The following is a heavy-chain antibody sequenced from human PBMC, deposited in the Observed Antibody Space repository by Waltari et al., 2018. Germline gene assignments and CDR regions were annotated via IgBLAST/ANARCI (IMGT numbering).Heavy chain of an antibody. D-gene: IGHD3-10*01. V-gene: IGHV3-23*04. Sequence: EVQLVESGGGLIQPGGSLRLSCAASGFSNSDYGVSWVRKAPGKGLEWVSRIRASGGNVAYTDSVMGRFTISRDTSQNTVYLQMIGLRVEDTAVYYCTRSISQGVTASDYWGQGTLVTVSS. CDR3: TRSISQGVTASDY. CDR1: GFSNSDYG. J-gene: IGHJ4*02. CDR2: IRASGGNV.